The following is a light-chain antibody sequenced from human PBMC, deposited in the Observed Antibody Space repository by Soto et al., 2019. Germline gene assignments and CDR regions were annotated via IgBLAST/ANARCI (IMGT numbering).Light chain of an antibody. CDR1: SSNIGSNY. CDR3: AAWDDSLSGPV. Sequence: SVLTQPPSASGTPGQRVTISCSGSSSNIGSNYVYWYQQLPGTAPKLLIYRNKQRPSGVPDRFSGSKSGTSASLAISGLRSEDEADYYCAAWDDSLSGPVFGGGTKLTVL. J-gene: IGLJ2*01. CDR2: RNK. V-gene: IGLV1-47*01.